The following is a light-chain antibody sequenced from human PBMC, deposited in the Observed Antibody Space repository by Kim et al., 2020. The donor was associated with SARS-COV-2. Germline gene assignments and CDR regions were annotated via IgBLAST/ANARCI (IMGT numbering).Light chain of an antibody. Sequence: EIVLAQSPGTLSLSPGERATLSCRASQPVTTAYLAWYQQRPGQAPRLLIYGASTRAAGIPDRFSGGGSGTDFTLIISRLEPEDFAVYYCQQSAASLPTFGGETKVEIK. J-gene: IGKJ4*01. CDR2: GAS. CDR3: QQSAASLPT. CDR1: QPVTTAY. V-gene: IGKV3-20*01.